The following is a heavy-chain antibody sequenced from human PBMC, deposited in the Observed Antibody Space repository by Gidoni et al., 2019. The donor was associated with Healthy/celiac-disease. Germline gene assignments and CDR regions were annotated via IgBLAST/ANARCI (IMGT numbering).Heavy chain of an antibody. CDR1: GFTFSSYA. D-gene: IGHD3-22*01. J-gene: IGHJ3*02. V-gene: IGHV3-30-3*01. CDR2: ISYDGSNK. CDR3: ARDILYYDSSGLFDI. Sequence: QVQLVESGGGVVQPGRSLRLSCAASGFTFSSYAMHWVRQAPGKGLEWVAVISYDGSNKYYADSVKGRFTISRDNSKNTLYLQMNSLRAEDTAVYYCARDILYYDSSGLFDIWGQGTMVTVSS.